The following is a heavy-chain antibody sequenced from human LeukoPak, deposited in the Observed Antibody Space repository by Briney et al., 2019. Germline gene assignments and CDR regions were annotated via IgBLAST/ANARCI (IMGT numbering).Heavy chain of an antibody. CDR2: ITSTSTTM. D-gene: IGHD2-2*01. V-gene: IGHV3-48*01. J-gene: IGHJ5*02. CDR3: AKDRLVVVPAAIFWFDP. Sequence: GGSLRLSCAASGFTFSSYDMNWVRQAPGKGLEWVSYITSTSTTMYYADSVKGRFTISRDNSKNTLYLQMNSLRAEDTAVYYCAKDRLVVVPAAIFWFDPWGQGTLVTVSS. CDR1: GFTFSSYD.